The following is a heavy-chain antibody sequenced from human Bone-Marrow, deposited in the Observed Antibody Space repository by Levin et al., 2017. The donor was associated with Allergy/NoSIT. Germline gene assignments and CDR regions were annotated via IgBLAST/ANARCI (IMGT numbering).Heavy chain of an antibody. CDR1: GFTFSKYG. J-gene: IGHJ4*01. CDR2: ISHDGSAQ. Sequence: QPGGSLRLSCAASGFTFSKYGSQWVRQAPGKGLEWVAAISHDGSAQFYADSVKGRFTISRDHSTDTLFLQMNSLSVNDTAMYYCAKDFVFRSSVPSAIDHWGHGTLVIVSS. D-gene: IGHD2/OR15-2a*01. V-gene: IGHV3-30*18. CDR3: AKDFVFRSSVPSAIDH.